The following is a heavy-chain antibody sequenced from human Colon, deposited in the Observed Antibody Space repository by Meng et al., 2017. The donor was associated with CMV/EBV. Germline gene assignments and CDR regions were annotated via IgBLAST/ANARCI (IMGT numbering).Heavy chain of an antibody. Sequence: GESLKISCAASGFTFDDHGMSWVRQAPGKGLEWVAGINWNGGSTSYADSVKGRFTISRDDAKNSLYLQMNTLRAEDTALYYCARGPFSSSRWAGFDYWGQGTLVTVSS. V-gene: IGHV3-20*04. CDR3: ARGPFSSSRWAGFDY. CDR2: INWNGGST. J-gene: IGHJ4*02. CDR1: GFTFDDHG. D-gene: IGHD6-13*01.